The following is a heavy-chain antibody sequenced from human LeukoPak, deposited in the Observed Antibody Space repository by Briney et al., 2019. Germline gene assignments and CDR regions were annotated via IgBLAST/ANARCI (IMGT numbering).Heavy chain of an antibody. Sequence: PSETLSLTCTVSGGSISSSSYYWGWIRQPPGKGLEWIGSIYYSGSTYYNPSLKSRVTISVDTSKNQFSLKLSSVTAADTAVYYCARDRYIARDFDYWGQGTLVTVSS. D-gene: IGHD1-1*01. V-gene: IGHV4-39*07. CDR3: ARDRYIARDFDY. J-gene: IGHJ4*02. CDR2: IYYSGST. CDR1: GGSISSSSYY.